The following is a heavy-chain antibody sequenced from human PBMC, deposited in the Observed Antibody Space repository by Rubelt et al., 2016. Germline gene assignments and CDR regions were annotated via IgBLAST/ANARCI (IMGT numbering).Heavy chain of an antibody. V-gene: IGHV4-34*01. D-gene: IGHD3-10*01. CDR2: INNSGST. CDR1: GGSFSGYY. CDR3: ARAPLYGSGTYGPYDY. Sequence: QVQLQQWGAGLLKPSETLSLTCAVYGGSFSGYYWSWIRQPPGKGLEWSGEINNSGSTNYKPTLKSRVTISVDTTKNQISLKLSSVTAAATAVYYCARAPLYGSGTYGPYDYWGQGTLVTVSS. J-gene: IGHJ4*02.